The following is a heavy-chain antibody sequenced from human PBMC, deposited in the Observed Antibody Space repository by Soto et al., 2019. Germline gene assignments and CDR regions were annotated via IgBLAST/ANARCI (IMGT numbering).Heavy chain of an antibody. CDR1: GFTVGGDY. Sequence: SGGSLRLSFAASGFTVGGDYVSWGRPAPGKGLEWVSVIYTGGSTYYADSVKGRFTFSRDNSKNTLYLQMNSLRAEDTAVYYCARAYGGNPALFDPWGQGTLVTVSS. V-gene: IGHV3-53*01. D-gene: IGHD4-17*01. CDR3: ARAYGGNPALFDP. J-gene: IGHJ5*02. CDR2: IYTGGST.